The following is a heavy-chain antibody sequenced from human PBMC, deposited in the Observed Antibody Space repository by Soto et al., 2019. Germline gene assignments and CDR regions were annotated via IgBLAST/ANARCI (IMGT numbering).Heavy chain of an antibody. Sequence: SVKVSCKASGGTFSSSSISWVRQAPGQGLEWMGRIIPILGIANYAQKFQGRVTITADKSTSTAYMELSSLRSEDTAVYYCASEFGSGSYYSPWGQGNLVTVSS. CDR1: GGTFSSSS. CDR2: IIPILGIA. D-gene: IGHD3-10*01. V-gene: IGHV1-69*02. J-gene: IGHJ4*02. CDR3: ASEFGSGSYYSP.